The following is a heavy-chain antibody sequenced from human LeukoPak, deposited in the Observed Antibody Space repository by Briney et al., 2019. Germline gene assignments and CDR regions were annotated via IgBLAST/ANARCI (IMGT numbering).Heavy chain of an antibody. CDR1: GFTFSSYV. Sequence: GGSLRLSCAASGFTFSSYVMSWVRQAPGKGLEWVSAISGSGGSTYYADSVKGRFTISRDNSKNTLYLQMNSLRAEDTAVYYCAKDTPIVVVPTATNLYFDYWGQGTLVTDSS. J-gene: IGHJ4*02. CDR2: ISGSGGST. V-gene: IGHV3-23*01. D-gene: IGHD2-2*01. CDR3: AKDTPIVVVPTATNLYFDY.